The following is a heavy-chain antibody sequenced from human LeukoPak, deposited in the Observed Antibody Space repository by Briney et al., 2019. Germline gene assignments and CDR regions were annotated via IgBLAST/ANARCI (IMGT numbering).Heavy chain of an antibody. V-gene: IGHV4-31*03. J-gene: IGHJ4*02. D-gene: IGHD6-13*01. Sequence: SQTLSPTCTVSGGSISSGGYYWSWIRQHPGKGLEWIGYIYYSGSTYYNPSLKSRVTISVDPSKNQFSLKLSSVTAADTAVYYCARRPYSSSWYYFDYWGQGTLVTVSS. CDR1: GGSISSGGYY. CDR2: IYYSGST. CDR3: ARRPYSSSWYYFDY.